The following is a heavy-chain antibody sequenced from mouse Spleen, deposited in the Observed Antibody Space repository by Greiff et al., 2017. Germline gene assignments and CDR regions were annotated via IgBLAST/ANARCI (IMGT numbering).Heavy chain of an antibody. CDR1: GYTFTSYW. Sequence: VQLQQSGAVLVRPGASVKMSCKTSGYTFTSYWMHWVKQRPGQGLEWIGAIYPGNSDTSYNQKFKGKAKLTADTSASTAYMELSSLTNEDSAVYYCTIYHGDSWFAFWGPGTLGTVSA. CDR3: TIYHGDSWFAF. D-gene: IGHD2-13*01. CDR2: IYPGNSDT. J-gene: IGHJ3*01. V-gene: IGHV1-5*01.